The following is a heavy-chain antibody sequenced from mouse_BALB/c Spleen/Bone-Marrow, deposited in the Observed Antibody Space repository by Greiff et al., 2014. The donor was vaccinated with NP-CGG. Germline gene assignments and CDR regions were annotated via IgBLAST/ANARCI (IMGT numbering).Heavy chain of an antibody. CDR3: AREGVDYFDY. V-gene: IGHV1-14*01. J-gene: IGHJ2*01. Sequence: LVKPGASVKMSCKASGYTFTSYVIHWVKQKPGQGLEWIGYINPYNDATKFNERFKGKATLTSDKSPSTAYMVLSSLTSEDSAVYYCAREGVDYFDYWGQGTTLTVSS. CDR1: GYTFTSYV. CDR2: INPYNDAT.